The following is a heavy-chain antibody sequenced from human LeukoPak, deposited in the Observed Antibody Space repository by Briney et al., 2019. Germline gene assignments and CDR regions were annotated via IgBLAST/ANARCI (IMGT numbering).Heavy chain of an antibody. V-gene: IGHV1-8*01. D-gene: IGHD2-2*02. CDR2: MNPNSGNT. CDR1: GYTFTSYD. J-gene: IGHJ3*02. CDR3: ARRTQYCSSTSCYIFDI. Sequence: ASVKVSCKASGYTFTSYDINWVRQATGQGLEWMGWMNPNSGNTGYAQKFQGRVTMTRNTSISTAYMELSSLRSEDTAVYYCARRTQYCSSTSCYIFDIWGQGTMVTVSS.